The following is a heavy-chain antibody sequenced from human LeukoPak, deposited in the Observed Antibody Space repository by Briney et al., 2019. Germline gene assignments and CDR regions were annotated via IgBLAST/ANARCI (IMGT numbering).Heavy chain of an antibody. J-gene: IGHJ3*02. Sequence: ASVKVSCKASGYTFTTYGISWVRQAPGQGLEWMGWISAYNGNTNYAQKLQGRVSMTTDASTSTAYMELRSLRSDDTAVYYCALGSPIAAAGSKEKRYSGAFDIWGQGTMVTVSS. CDR1: GYTFTTYG. CDR2: ISAYNGNT. D-gene: IGHD6-13*01. V-gene: IGHV1-18*01. CDR3: ALGSPIAAAGSKEKRYSGAFDI.